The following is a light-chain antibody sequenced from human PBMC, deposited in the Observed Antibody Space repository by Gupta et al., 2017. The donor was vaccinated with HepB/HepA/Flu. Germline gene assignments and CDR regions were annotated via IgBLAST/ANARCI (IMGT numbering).Light chain of an antibody. V-gene: IGLV2-14*03. Sequence: QSALTQPASVSGSPGQSLTLSCTGTSSDVGGYNYVSWYQQHPGKAPKLMIYDVSNRPSGVSNRFSGSKSGNTASLTISGLQAEDEADYYCSSYASSNTVFGGGTKLTVL. CDR2: DVS. J-gene: IGLJ3*02. CDR3: SSYASSNTV. CDR1: SSDVGGYNY.